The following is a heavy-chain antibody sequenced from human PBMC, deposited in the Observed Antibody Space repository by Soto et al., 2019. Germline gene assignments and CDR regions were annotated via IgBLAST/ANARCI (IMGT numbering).Heavy chain of an antibody. Sequence: PSETLSLPCAVSGDSASRRFWLSWGRQSPGKGLEWIGEIYHSGSANYNPTLKRRDTMSVDNSKIQFSLKLNSVTAADTAVYYCARYNAASGTDYFDYWGQGTLVTVSS. D-gene: IGHD6-13*01. J-gene: IGHJ4*02. V-gene: IGHV4-4*02. CDR2: IYHSGSA. CDR1: GDSASRRFW. CDR3: ARYNAASGTDYFDY.